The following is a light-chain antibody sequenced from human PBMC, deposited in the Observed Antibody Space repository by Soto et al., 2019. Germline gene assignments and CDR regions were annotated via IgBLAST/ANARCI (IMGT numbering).Light chain of an antibody. CDR2: DVN. V-gene: IGLV2-18*02. J-gene: IGLJ2*01. Sequence: QSVLTQPPSVSGSPGQSVTISCTGTSSDVGRYNHVSWYQQPPGTAPKLMIYDVNNRPSGVPDRFSGSKSGNTASLTISGLQAEDEADYYCSSYTGSSTLVVFGGGTQLTVL. CDR3: SSYTGSSTLVV. CDR1: SSDVGRYNH.